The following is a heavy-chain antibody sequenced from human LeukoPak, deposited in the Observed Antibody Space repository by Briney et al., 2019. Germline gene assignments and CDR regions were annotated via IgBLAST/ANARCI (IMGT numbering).Heavy chain of an antibody. CDR3: ARANYCFDY. D-gene: IGHD5-24*01. J-gene: IGHJ4*02. CDR1: GFTFSSYA. CDR2: ISGGGGST. V-gene: IGHV3-23*01. Sequence: GGSLRLSCAASGFTFSSYAMSWVRQAPGKGLEWVSTISGGGGSTYFAGSVKGRFTISRDNSKNTLYLQMNSLRDEDSAVYYCARANYCFDYWGQGTLVTVSS.